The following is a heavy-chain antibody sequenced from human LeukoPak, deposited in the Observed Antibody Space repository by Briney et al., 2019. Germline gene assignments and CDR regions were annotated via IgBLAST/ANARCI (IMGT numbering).Heavy chain of an antibody. V-gene: IGHV3-23*01. CDR1: GFTFSSYG. Sequence: PGGSLRLSCAASGFTFSSYGMSWVRQAPGKGLEWVSAISGSGGSTYYADSMKGRFTISRDNSKNTLYLQMNSLRAEDTAVYYCXXXXXXXXXGYGYYYYYMDVWGKGTTVTISS. CDR2: ISGSGGST. D-gene: IGHD5-18*01. J-gene: IGHJ6*03. CDR3: XXXXXXXXXGYGYYYYYMDV.